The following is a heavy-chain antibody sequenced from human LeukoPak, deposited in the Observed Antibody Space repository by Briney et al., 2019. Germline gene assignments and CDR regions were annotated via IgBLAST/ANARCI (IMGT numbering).Heavy chain of an antibody. D-gene: IGHD1-26*01. CDR3: ATFSGNYVFDY. CDR2: VYYSGST. V-gene: IGHV4-39*02. J-gene: IGHJ4*02. CDR1: GGSINRSSKY. Sequence: PSETLSLTCSVSGGSINRSSKYWGWIRQSPGKGLEWIGSVYYSGSTDYNSSLKSRVTISVDTSKNDFPLQLSSVTAADTAVYYCATFSGNYVFDYWGQGTRVTVSS.